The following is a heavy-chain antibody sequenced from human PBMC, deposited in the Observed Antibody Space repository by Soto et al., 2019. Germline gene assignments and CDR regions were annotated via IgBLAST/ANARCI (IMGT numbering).Heavy chain of an antibody. J-gene: IGHJ5*02. Sequence: SETLSLTCTASGGSVSSSSYYWGWIRQPPGKGLEWIGSIYYSGSTYYNPSLKSRVTISVDTSKNQFSLKLSSVTAADTAVYYCARHRLVVITSNWFDPWGQGTLVTVSS. CDR1: GGSVSSSSYY. CDR2: IYYSGST. D-gene: IGHD3-22*01. V-gene: IGHV4-39*01. CDR3: ARHRLVVITSNWFDP.